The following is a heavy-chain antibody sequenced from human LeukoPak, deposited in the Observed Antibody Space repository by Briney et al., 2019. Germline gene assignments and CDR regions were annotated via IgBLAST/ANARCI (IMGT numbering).Heavy chain of an antibody. Sequence: PAETLSLTCTVSGGSFSSYYWSWIRQPPGKGLEWIGYIYYSGSTNYNPYLKGRVTISVDTTKNQFSLKLSSVTAADTAVYYCARDRYGSGMDYWGQGTLVTVSS. D-gene: IGHD3-10*01. V-gene: IGHV4-59*01. CDR2: IYYSGST. J-gene: IGHJ4*02. CDR1: GGSFSSYY. CDR3: ARDRYGSGMDY.